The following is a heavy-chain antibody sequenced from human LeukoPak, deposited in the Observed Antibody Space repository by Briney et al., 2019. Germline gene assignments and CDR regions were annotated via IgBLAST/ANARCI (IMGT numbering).Heavy chain of an antibody. CDR3: ARDVVDTAMVPDAFDI. Sequence: PGGSLRLSCAASGFTFSSYSMNWVRQAPGKGLEWVSSISSSSSYIYYADSVKGRFTFSRDNAKNSLYLQMNSLRAEDTAVYYCARDVVDTAMVPDAFDIWGQGTMVTVSS. J-gene: IGHJ3*02. V-gene: IGHV3-21*01. D-gene: IGHD5-18*01. CDR1: GFTFSSYS. CDR2: ISSSSSYI.